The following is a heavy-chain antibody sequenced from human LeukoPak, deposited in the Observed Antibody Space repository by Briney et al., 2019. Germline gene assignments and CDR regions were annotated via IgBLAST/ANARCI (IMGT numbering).Heavy chain of an antibody. CDR2: ISSTGGTT. V-gene: IGHV3-23*01. Sequence: GGSLRLSCAASGITFSSYGMSWVRQAPGKGLEWVSSISSTGGTTYYADSVKGRFTISRDNSKNTLYLQMNSLRAEDTAIYYCAKNGDRGAYCTGGTCYPYFYYYMDVWGKGTTVTISS. CDR3: AKNGDRGAYCTGGTCYPYFYYYMDV. D-gene: IGHD2-15*01. J-gene: IGHJ6*03. CDR1: GITFSSYG.